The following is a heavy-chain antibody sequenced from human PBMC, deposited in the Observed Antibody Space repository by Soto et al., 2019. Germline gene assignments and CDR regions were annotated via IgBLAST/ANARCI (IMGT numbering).Heavy chain of an antibody. J-gene: IGHJ5*02. D-gene: IGHD2-15*01. CDR3: ERGYCSGGSCDPAWFDP. CDR2: ISAYNGNT. V-gene: IGHV1-18*01. CDR1: GYTFPSYG. Sequence: ASVKVSCKASGYTFPSYGISWVRQAPGQGLEWMGWISAYNGNTNYAQKLQGRVTMTTDTSTSTAYMELRSLRSDDTAVYYCERGYCSGGSCDPAWFDPWGQGTLVTVS.